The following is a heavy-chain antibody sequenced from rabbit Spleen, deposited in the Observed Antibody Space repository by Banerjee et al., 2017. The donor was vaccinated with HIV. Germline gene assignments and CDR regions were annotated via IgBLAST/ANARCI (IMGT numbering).Heavy chain of an antibody. CDR2: IYTGSGST. V-gene: IGHV1S45*01. D-gene: IGHD6-1*01. CDR1: GFSFSSSYY. J-gene: IGHJ4*01. CDR3: ARDGVGGNAAFNL. Sequence: QEQLVESGGGLVQPEGSLTLTCTASGFSFSSSYYVCWVRQAPGKGLEWIGCIYTGSGSTYYASWAKGRFTISKASSTTVTLQVTSLTAADLATYFCARDGVGGNAAFNLWGPGTLVTVS.